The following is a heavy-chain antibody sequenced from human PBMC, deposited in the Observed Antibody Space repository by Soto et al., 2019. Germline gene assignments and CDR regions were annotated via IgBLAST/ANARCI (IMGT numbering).Heavy chain of an antibody. J-gene: IGHJ3*02. D-gene: IGHD7-27*01. CDR2: INPNSGGT. V-gene: IGHV1-2*04. CDR3: ARRLVRYGDHRELGGPEAPNRGPQDDAFDI. Sequence: ASVKVSCKASGYTFTGYYMHWVRQAPGQGLEWMGWINPNSGGTNYAQKFQGWVTMTRDTSISTAYIELSRLRSDDTAVYYCARRLVRYGDHRELGGPEAPNRGPQDDAFDIWGQGTMVTVSS. CDR1: GYTFTGYY.